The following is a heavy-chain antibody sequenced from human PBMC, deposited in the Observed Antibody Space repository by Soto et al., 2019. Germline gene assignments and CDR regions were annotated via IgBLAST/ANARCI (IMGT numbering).Heavy chain of an antibody. J-gene: IGHJ5*02. CDR1: TYSINSGFF. V-gene: IGHV4-38-2*02. Sequence: SETLSLTCSVSTYSINSGFFWGWIRQPPGKGLEWIGSIFHTGDTYYNPSLKSRITMSVDTTRNQFSLKLTSLTAADTAVYYCARDTNSLDPWGQGTLVT. CDR3: ARDTNSLDP. CDR2: IFHTGDT. D-gene: IGHD3-16*01.